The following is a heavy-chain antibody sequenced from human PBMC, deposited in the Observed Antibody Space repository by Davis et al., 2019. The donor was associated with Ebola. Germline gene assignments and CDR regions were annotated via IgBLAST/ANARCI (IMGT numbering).Heavy chain of an antibody. Sequence: SETLSLTCTVSGGSISGSYWSWIRQPPGKGLEWIGYIYYSGSTYYNPSLKSRVTISVDTSKNQFSLKLSSVTAADTAVYYCARGARWLGHWFDPWGQGTLVTVSS. D-gene: IGHD4-23*01. CDR3: ARGARWLGHWFDP. V-gene: IGHV4-59*08. CDR2: IYYSGST. CDR1: GGSISGSY. J-gene: IGHJ5*02.